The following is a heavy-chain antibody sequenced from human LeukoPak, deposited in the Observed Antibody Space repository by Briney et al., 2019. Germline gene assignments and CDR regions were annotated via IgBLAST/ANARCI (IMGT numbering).Heavy chain of an antibody. CDR3: ARGLVGGENRDY. CDR2: IIPILGIA. Sequence: SVKVCCKASGGTFSRYAISWVRQAPGQGLEWMGRIIPILGIANYAQKFQGRVTITADKSTSTAYMELSSLRSEDTAVYYCARGLVGGENRDYWGQGTLVTVSS. D-gene: IGHD1-26*01. V-gene: IGHV1-69*04. J-gene: IGHJ4*02. CDR1: GGTFSRYA.